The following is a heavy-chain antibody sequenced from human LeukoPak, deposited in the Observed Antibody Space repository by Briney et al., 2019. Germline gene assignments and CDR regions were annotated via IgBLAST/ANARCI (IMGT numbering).Heavy chain of an antibody. CDR2: ISSSSSYK. J-gene: IGHJ4*02. Sequence: GGSLRLSCAASGFTFSSYEMNWVRQAPGKGLEWVSSISSSSSYKYYADSLKGRFTISRDNAKNSLFLQMNSLRAEDTAVYYCARDLLTGYYPFDYWGQGTLVTVSS. CDR3: ARDLLTGYYPFDY. V-gene: IGHV3-21*01. CDR1: GFTFSSYE. D-gene: IGHD3-9*01.